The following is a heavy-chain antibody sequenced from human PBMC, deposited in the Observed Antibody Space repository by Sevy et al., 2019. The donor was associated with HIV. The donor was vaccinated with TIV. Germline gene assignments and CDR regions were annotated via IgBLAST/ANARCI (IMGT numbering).Heavy chain of an antibody. CDR3: AKDVSDGHNYFLDF. CDR1: GFTFSSYA. J-gene: IGHJ4*02. Sequence: GGSLRLSCAASGFTFSSYAMHWVRQAPGKGLEWVAIISYDGSNTYYADSVKGRFTISRDNSKNTVYLQMNSLRAEDTAVYYCAKDVSDGHNYFLDFWGQGALVTVSS. D-gene: IGHD3-9*01. V-gene: IGHV3-30*04. CDR2: ISYDGSNT.